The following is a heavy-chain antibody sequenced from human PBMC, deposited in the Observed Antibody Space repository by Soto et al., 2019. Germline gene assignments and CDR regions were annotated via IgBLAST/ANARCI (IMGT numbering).Heavy chain of an antibody. J-gene: IGHJ6*02. CDR2: INPSGGRT. Sequence: LVQSGAEVKKPGASVKVSCKASGYPFSSYYVHWVRRAPGQGLEWMGLINPSGGRTIYAQNFQGRVTLTRDTSTSTVYMDLSGLKSEDTAVYYCAKDKDYAASNSYFFYGMDVWGLGTTVTVSS. CDR1: GYPFSSYY. CDR3: AKDKDYAASNSYFFYGMDV. D-gene: IGHD4-17*01. V-gene: IGHV1-46*01.